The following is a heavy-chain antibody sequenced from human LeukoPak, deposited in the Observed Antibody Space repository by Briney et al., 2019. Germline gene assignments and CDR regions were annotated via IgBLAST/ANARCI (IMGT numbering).Heavy chain of an antibody. V-gene: IGHV3-20*04. Sequence: GSLRLSCAASGFTFDDYGMSWVRQAPGKGLEWVSGINWNGGSTGYADSVKGRFTISRDNAKNSLYLQMNSLRAEDTALYYCARGAPHSMRPGIVAAGTIPYYFDYWGQGTLVTVSS. D-gene: IGHD6-13*01. CDR3: ARGAPHSMRPGIVAAGTIPYYFDY. CDR2: INWNGGST. J-gene: IGHJ4*02. CDR1: GFTFDDYG.